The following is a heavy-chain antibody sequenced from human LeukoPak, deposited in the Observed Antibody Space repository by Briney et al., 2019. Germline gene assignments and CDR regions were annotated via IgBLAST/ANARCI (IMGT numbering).Heavy chain of an antibody. CDR3: AKAMAGPNTPFQH. V-gene: IGHV3-23*01. J-gene: IGHJ1*01. CDR2: ISGSGDST. CDR1: GFTFNNYA. Sequence: GGSLRLSCAASGFTFNNYAMSWVRQAPGKGLEWVSRISGSGDSTYYADSVKGRFTISRDNSKKTLYLQMNSLRAEDTAVYHCAKAMAGPNTPFQHWGQGTVVTVSS. D-gene: IGHD6-19*01.